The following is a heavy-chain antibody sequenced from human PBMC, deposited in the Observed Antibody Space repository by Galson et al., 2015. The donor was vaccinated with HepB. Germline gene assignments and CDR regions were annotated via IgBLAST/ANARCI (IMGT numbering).Heavy chain of an antibody. CDR1: GFTFSSYA. Sequence: SLRLSCAASGFTFSSYAMTWVRQAPGKGLEWVSAISGSGGTTYYADSVKGRFTISRDNSKNTLYLQMNSLRAEDTAVYYCATIAATFVGVYYYYYGMDVWGQGTTVTVSS. CDR2: ISGSGGTT. D-gene: IGHD6-13*01. CDR3: ATIAATFVGVYYYYYGMDV. V-gene: IGHV3-23*01. J-gene: IGHJ6*02.